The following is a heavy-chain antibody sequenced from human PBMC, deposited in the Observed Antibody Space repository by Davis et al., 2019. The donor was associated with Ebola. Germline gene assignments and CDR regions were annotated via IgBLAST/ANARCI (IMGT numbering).Heavy chain of an antibody. V-gene: IGHV1-18*01. CDR1: GYTLTSYA. CDR3: ARDTPTTSSGWYYYYYGMDV. D-gene: IGHD6-19*01. CDR2: ISAYNGNT. J-gene: IGHJ6*02. Sequence: ASVKVSCKASGYTLTSYAMNWVRQAPGQGLEWMGWISAYNGNTNYAQKLQGRVTMTTDTSTSTAYMELRSLRSDDTAVYYCARDTPTTSSGWYYYYYGMDVWGQGTTVTVSS.